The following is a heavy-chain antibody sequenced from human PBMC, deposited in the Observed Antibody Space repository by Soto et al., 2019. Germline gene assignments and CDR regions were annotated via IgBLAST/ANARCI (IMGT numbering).Heavy chain of an antibody. CDR2: INHSGST. V-gene: IGHV4-34*01. Sequence: TSETLCLTCAVYCGSFSGYDWSWIRQPPGKGLEWIGEINHSGSTNYNPSLKSRVTISVDTSKNQFSLKLSSVTAADTAVYYCARLNYDSSGYYLGGLDYWGQGTLVTVSS. CDR3: ARLNYDSSGYYLGGLDY. CDR1: CGSFSGYD. J-gene: IGHJ4*02. D-gene: IGHD3-22*01.